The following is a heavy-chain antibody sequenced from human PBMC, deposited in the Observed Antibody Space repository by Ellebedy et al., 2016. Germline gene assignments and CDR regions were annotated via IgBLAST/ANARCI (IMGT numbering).Heavy chain of an antibody. Sequence: SETLSLTCTVSGGSISSNNSSWGWIRQPPGTGLEWIGSIYFGGSTYYNPSLKSRVTLSVDTSKNQFSLKLSSVTAADTAVYYCARVASTATDDAFDIWGQGTMVTVSS. V-gene: IGHV4-39*01. J-gene: IGHJ3*02. D-gene: IGHD5-12*01. CDR1: GGSISSNNSS. CDR2: IYFGGST. CDR3: ARVASTATDDAFDI.